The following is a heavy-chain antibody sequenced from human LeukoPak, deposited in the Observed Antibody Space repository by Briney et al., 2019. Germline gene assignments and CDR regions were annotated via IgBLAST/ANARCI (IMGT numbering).Heavy chain of an antibody. CDR3: AGAEIDRLRSPGTLYYIDA. CDR2: VHHSGTS. J-gene: IGHJ5*02. V-gene: IGHV4-59*01. D-gene: IGHD5-12*01. CDR1: GDSLRRYF. Sequence: PSGTLSLTCSVSGDSLRRYFWSWIRLSPGKGLEWIGYVHHSGTSRYKPSLESRVTISLDTSENQFSLTLKSVTAADTALYYCAGAEIDRLRSPGTLYYIDAWGPGTLVTVSS.